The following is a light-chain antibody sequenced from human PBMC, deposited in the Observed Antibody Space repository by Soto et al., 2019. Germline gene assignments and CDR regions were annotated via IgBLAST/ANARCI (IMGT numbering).Light chain of an antibody. CDR3: QQYDNTPFT. Sequence: EVVLTQSPGTLSLSPGESATLSCRASQSVSGMYLAWYQQKPGQAPRLLIYGTSNRATGIPDRFSGSGSGTDFTLNIRRLEPEDCAMYFCQQYDNTPFTFGPGTKVDI. CDR1: QSVSGMY. V-gene: IGKV3-20*01. CDR2: GTS. J-gene: IGKJ3*01.